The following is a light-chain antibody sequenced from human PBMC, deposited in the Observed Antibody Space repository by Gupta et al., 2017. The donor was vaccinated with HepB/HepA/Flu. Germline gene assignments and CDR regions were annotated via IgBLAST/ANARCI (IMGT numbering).Light chain of an antibody. V-gene: IGKV3-11*01. CDR2: DAS. CDR3: QQRSNWPIT. CDR1: QNIINY. J-gene: IGKJ4*01. Sequence: EIVLTQSPVTLYLSAGERSTLSCRASQNIINYLAWYQQKPGQAPRLLIYDASNRATGLPARFSGSGFGTEFTLTISSREPEDFAVYYCQQRSNWPITFGRGTKVEIK.